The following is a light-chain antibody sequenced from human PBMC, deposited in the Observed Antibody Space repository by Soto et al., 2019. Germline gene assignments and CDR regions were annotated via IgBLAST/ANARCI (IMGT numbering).Light chain of an antibody. CDR1: TGAVTSDSY. V-gene: IGLV7-43*01. CDR3: LLYLGSSQI. CDR2: STS. J-gene: IGLJ2*01. Sequence: QAVVTQEPSLTVSPGGTVTLTCASSTGAVTSDSYPNWVQQKPGQAPRALIYSTSNSHSWTPARFSGSLLGGKAALTLSGVQPEDEAEYYCLLYLGSSQIFGGGTKLTVL.